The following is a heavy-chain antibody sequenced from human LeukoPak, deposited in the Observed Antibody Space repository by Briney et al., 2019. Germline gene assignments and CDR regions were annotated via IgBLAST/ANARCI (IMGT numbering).Heavy chain of an antibody. J-gene: IGHJ4*02. Sequence: QPGGSLRLSCAASGFTFSSYAMHWVRQAPGKGLEWVAVISYDGSNKYYADSVKGRFTISRDNSKNTLYLQMNSLRAEDTAVYYCAKDRPNDSSGYYHYGGGYFDYWGQGTLVTVSS. V-gene: IGHV3-30*04. D-gene: IGHD3-22*01. CDR3: AKDRPNDSSGYYHYGGGYFDY. CDR1: GFTFSSYA. CDR2: ISYDGSNK.